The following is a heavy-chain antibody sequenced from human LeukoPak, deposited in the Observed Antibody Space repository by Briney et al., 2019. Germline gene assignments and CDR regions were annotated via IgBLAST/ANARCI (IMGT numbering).Heavy chain of an antibody. CDR1: GGSFSGFY. D-gene: IGHD7-27*01. CDR3: ARTSLAGTYYFDY. J-gene: IGHJ4*02. CDR2: INHSGST. V-gene: IGHV4-34*01. Sequence: PSETLSLTCSVYGGSFSGFYWNWIRQPPGKGLEWIGEINHSGSTHYSPSLKSRLSISVDPSKNQFSLKLSSVTAADTAVYYCARTSLAGTYYFDYWGQGTLVTVSS.